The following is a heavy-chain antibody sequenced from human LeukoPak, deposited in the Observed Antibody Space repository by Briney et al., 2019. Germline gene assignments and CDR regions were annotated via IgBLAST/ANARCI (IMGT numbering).Heavy chain of an antibody. V-gene: IGHV3-66*01. Sequence: GGSLRLSCAASGFTVSSNYMSWVRQAPGKGLEWVSVIYSGGSTYYADSVKGRFTISRDNSKNTLYLQMNSLRAEDAAVYYCANVDTAMVPFDYWGQGTLVTVSS. J-gene: IGHJ4*02. D-gene: IGHD5-18*01. CDR3: ANVDTAMVPFDY. CDR1: GFTVSSNY. CDR2: IYSGGST.